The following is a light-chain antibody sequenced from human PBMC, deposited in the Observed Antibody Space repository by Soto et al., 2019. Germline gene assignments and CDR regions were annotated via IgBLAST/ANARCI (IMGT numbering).Light chain of an antibody. Sequence: EIVLTQSPATLSLSPGEIATLSFRASQSVSSYLAWYQQKPGQAPRLLIYDASNRATGIPARFSGSGSGTDFTLTISGLEPEDFTVYYCHHYETFGQGTKVDI. V-gene: IGKV3-11*01. J-gene: IGKJ1*01. CDR1: QSVSSY. CDR2: DAS. CDR3: HHYET.